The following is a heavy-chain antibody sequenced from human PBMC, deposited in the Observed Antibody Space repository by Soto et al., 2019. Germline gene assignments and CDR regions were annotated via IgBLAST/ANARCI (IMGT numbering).Heavy chain of an antibody. J-gene: IGHJ4*02. CDR1: GYTFSSYG. CDR3: ARVPDDSMVDY. CDR2: ISAYNGNT. D-gene: IGHD3-22*01. V-gene: IGHV1-18*01. Sequence: ASVKVSCKASGYTFSSYGISWVRQAPGQGLEWMGWISAYNGNTNYAQNLQGRVTLTTDTSTSTAYMELRSLRSDDTAVYYCARVPDDSMVDYWGQGTLVTVSS.